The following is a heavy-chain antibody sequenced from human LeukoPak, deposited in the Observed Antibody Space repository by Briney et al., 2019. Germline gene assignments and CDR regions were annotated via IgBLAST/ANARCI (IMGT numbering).Heavy chain of an antibody. V-gene: IGHV3-23*01. CDR3: ARKTKGERIQLWSVEDY. J-gene: IGHJ4*02. Sequence: GGSLRLSCAASGFTFSSYAMSWVRQAPGKGLEWVSAISGSGGSTYYADSVKGRFTISRDNSKNTLYLQMNSLRAEDTAVYYCARKTKGERIQLWSVEDYWGQGTLVTVSS. CDR2: ISGSGGST. D-gene: IGHD5-18*01. CDR1: GFTFSSYA.